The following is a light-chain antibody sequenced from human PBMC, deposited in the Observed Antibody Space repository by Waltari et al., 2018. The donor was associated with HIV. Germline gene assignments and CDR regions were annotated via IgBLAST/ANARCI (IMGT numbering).Light chain of an antibody. CDR2: EVN. CDR1: SSDVGGSKY. V-gene: IGLV2-8*01. CDR3: NSYAGSNNWV. J-gene: IGLJ3*02. Sequence: QSALTQPPSASGSPGQSVTISCTGTSSDVGGSKYVSWYQQHPGKAPKLMIYEVNKRPSGVPERFSGSKSTNTASLTGSGLQADDEADYYCNSYAGSNNWVFGGGTKLTVL.